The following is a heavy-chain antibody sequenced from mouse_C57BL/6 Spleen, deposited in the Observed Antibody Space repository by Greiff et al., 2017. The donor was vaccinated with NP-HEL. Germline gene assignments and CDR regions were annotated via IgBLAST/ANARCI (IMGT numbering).Heavy chain of an antibody. Sequence: EVQRVESGPELVKPGASVKISCKASGYSFTGYYMHWVKQSHGNILDWIGYIYPYNGVSSYNQKFKGKATLTVDKSSSTAYMELRSLTSEDSAVYYCARWGTTVVFDYWGQGTTLTVSS. J-gene: IGHJ2*01. D-gene: IGHD1-1*01. CDR2: IYPYNGVS. CDR3: ARWGTTVVFDY. CDR1: GYSFTGYY. V-gene: IGHV1-31*01.